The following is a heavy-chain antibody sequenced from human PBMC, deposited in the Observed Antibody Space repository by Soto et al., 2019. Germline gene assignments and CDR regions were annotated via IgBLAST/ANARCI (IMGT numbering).Heavy chain of an antibody. CDR2: IKSKTDGGTT. CDR1: GFTFSNAW. D-gene: IGHD3-22*01. J-gene: IGHJ3*02. V-gene: IGHV3-15*07. Sequence: PGGSLRLSCAASGFTFSNAWMNWVRQAPGKGLEWVGRIKSKTDGGTTDYAAPVKGRFTISRDDSKNTLYLQMNSLKTEDTAVYYCTTLTMIVVVITAKGAFDIWGQGTMVTVSS. CDR3: TTLTMIVVVITAKGAFDI.